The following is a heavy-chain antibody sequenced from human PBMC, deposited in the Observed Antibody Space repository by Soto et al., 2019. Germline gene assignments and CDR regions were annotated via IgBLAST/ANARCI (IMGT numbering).Heavy chain of an antibody. CDR2: ISYDGSNK. D-gene: IGHD6-6*01. Sequence: HPGGSLRLSCAASAFTLSSYGMNWVRQAPGKGLEWVAVISYDGSNKYYADSVKGRFTISRDNSKNTLYLQMNSLRAEDTAVYYCARASQGRIAARPIYYYYGMDVWGQGTTVTVSS. J-gene: IGHJ6*02. V-gene: IGHV3-33*05. CDR3: ARASQGRIAARPIYYYYGMDV. CDR1: AFTLSSYG.